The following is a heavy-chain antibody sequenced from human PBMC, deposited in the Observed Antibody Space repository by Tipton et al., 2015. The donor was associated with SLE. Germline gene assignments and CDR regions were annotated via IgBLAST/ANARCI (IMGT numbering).Heavy chain of an antibody. CDR2: ITYDGNKI. Sequence: SLRLSCAASGFIFNNYGMHWVRQAPGKGLEWVAFITYDGNKIQYADSVEGRFTISRDNSKKMVDLQMTSLRAEDTALYYCARGYCPGGVCYTDFHDYWGQRTMVTVSS. J-gene: IGHJ4*02. CDR1: GFIFNNYG. CDR3: ARGYCPGGVCYTDFHDY. V-gene: IGHV3-30*12. D-gene: IGHD2-8*02.